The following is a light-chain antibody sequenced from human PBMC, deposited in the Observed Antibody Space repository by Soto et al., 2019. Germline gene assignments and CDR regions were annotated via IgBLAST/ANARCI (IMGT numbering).Light chain of an antibody. V-gene: IGLV2-23*01. CDR2: EGS. CDR3: FSYAGSITYV. J-gene: IGLJ1*01. Sequence: QSALTQPASVSVSPGQSITSSCTGTSSDVGSYNLVSWYQQHPGKAPKVMIYEGSKRPSGVSNRFSGSKSGNTASLTISGLQAEDEADYYCFSYAGSITYVFGTGTKVT. CDR1: SSDVGSYNL.